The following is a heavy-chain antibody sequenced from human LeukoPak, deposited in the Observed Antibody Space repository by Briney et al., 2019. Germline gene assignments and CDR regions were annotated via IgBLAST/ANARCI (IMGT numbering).Heavy chain of an antibody. CDR3: TRYNNDHFDY. CDR1: GFTFGGYG. J-gene: IGHJ4*02. CDR2: IEYDGSRA. D-gene: IGHD1-14*01. Sequence: GGSLRLSCAGSGFTFGGYGMHWFRQTPGKGLEWVAVIEYDGSRAFYADSVKGRFTISRDNSKNTMSVQMDDLRAEDTAVYYCTRYNNDHFDYWGQGTLVTVSS. V-gene: IGHV3-33*01.